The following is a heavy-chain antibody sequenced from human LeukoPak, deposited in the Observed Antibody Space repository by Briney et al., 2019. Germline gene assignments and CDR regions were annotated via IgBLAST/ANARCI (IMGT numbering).Heavy chain of an antibody. J-gene: IGHJ4*02. CDR1: GFSFTNYG. CDR3: AILDFDFTRSDYGDRER. V-gene: IGHV3-30*03. D-gene: IGHD4-17*01. Sequence: GGSLRLSCAAPGFSFTNYGLHWVRQAPGKGLEWVAVLSYDGNKIYADSVKGRFTVSRDTSKNTLYLQMNSLRGEDTAVYYCAILDFDFTRSDYGDRERWGQGTLVTVSS. CDR2: LSYDGNKI.